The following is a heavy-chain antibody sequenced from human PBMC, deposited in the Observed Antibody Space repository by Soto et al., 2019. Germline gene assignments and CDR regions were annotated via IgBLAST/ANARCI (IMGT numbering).Heavy chain of an antibody. CDR3: ARDGAGCSGGSCYGWNYYYYCMGV. J-gene: IGHJ6*03. D-gene: IGHD2-15*01. Sequence: SVKVSCKASGGTFSSYTISWVRQAPGQGLEWMGRIIPILGIANYAQKFQGRVTITADKSTSTAYMELSSLRSEDTAVYYCARDGAGCSGGSCYGWNYYYYCMGVCGKGSSVT. CDR1: GGTFSSYT. CDR2: IIPILGIA. V-gene: IGHV1-69*04.